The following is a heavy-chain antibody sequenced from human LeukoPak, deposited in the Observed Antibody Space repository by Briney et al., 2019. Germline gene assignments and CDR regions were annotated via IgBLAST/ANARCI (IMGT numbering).Heavy chain of an antibody. CDR2: ISGSGGST. CDR3: AKVLKMATIIPFDAFDI. Sequence: PGGSLRLSCAASGFTFSSYAMSWVRQAPGKGLEWVSAISGSGGSTYYADSVKGRFTISRDNSKNTLYLQMNSLRAEDTAVYYCAKVLKMATIIPFDAFDIWGQGTMVTVSS. CDR1: GFTFSSYA. V-gene: IGHV3-23*01. D-gene: IGHD5-24*01. J-gene: IGHJ3*02.